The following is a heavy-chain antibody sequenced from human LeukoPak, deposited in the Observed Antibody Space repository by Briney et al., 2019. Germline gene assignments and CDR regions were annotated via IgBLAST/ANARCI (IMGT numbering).Heavy chain of an antibody. Sequence: PSETLSLTCTVSSGSISGYYWSWIRQPPGKGLEWIGYIYYSGSTKYNPSLKSRVTISVDTSKNQFSLRLTSVTAADTAVYYCARHFLCADDCYSLRPFDMWGQGTMVTVSS. CDR1: SGSISGYY. CDR2: IYYSGST. D-gene: IGHD2-21*02. J-gene: IGHJ3*02. V-gene: IGHV4-59*08. CDR3: ARHFLCADDCYSLRPFDM.